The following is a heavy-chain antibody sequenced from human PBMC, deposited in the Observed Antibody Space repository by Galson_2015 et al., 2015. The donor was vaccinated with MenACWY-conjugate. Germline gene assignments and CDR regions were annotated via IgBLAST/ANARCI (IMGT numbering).Heavy chain of an antibody. D-gene: IGHD2-15*01. CDR2: IKQEGSEK. V-gene: IGHV3-7*03. J-gene: IGHJ4*02. CDR3: AREEVDCTGGRCSSYFDY. CDR1: GFTFSRYW. Sequence: SLRLSCAASGFTFSRYWLSWVRQAPGKGLEWVANIKQEGSEKYYVASVKGRFAISRDNAKNSLYLQMNSLRADDTAVYYCAREEVDCTGGRCSSYFDYWGQGTLVTVPS.